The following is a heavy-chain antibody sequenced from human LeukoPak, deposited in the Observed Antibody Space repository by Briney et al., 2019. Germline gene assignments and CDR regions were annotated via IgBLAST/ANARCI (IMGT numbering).Heavy chain of an antibody. CDR3: AGERGYDWGSYWFFDL. Sequence: SETLSLTCTVSGGSISSHYWSWIRQPPGKGLEWIGYIYYSGSTNYNPSLKSRVTISVDTSKNQFSLKLTSVTAADTAVYYCAGERGYDWGSYWFFDLWGRGTLVAVSS. CDR2: IYYSGST. J-gene: IGHJ2*01. D-gene: IGHD5-12*01. CDR1: GGSISSHY. V-gene: IGHV4-59*11.